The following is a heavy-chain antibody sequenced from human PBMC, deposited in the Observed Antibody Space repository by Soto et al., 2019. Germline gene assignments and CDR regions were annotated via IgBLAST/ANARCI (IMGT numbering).Heavy chain of an antibody. CDR1: GGSISSGCYY. CDR2: IYYSGST. CDR3: ARYPQEHFDY. Sequence: SETLSLTCTVSGGSISSGCYYWSWIRQHPGKGLEWIGYIYYSGSTYYNPSLKSRVTISVDTSKNQFSLKLSSVTAADTAVYYCARYPQEHFDYSGQGTLVTVSS. J-gene: IGHJ4*02. D-gene: IGHD1-1*01. V-gene: IGHV4-31*03.